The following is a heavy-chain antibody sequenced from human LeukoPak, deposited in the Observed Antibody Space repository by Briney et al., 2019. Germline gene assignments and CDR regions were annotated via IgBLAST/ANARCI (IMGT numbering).Heavy chain of an antibody. CDR3: ARARVGYSYGYGFFFDY. Sequence: SETLSLTCTVSGGSISSYYWSWIRQPLGKGLEWIGYIYYSGSTNYNPSLKSRVTISVDTSKNQFSLKLSSVTAADAAVYYCARARVGYSYGYGFFFDYWGQGTLVTVSS. CDR1: GGSISSYY. V-gene: IGHV4-59*01. J-gene: IGHJ4*02. CDR2: IYYSGST. D-gene: IGHD5-18*01.